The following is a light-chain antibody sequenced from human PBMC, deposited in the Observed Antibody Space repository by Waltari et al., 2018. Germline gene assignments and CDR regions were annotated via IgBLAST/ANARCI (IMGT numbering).Light chain of an antibody. J-gene: IGLJ2*01. Sequence: QAVLTQPSSLSASPGASARLTCTLHSGINVADRKIYWYQQKPGSPPQYLLRFRSALDKQPAHGLPSRFSGSKNAAANAGILLISGLQSEDEADYYCMIWHSSAAVFGGGTTLTVL. V-gene: IGLV5-45*03. CDR3: MIWHSSAAV. CDR2: FRSALDK. CDR1: SGINVADRK.